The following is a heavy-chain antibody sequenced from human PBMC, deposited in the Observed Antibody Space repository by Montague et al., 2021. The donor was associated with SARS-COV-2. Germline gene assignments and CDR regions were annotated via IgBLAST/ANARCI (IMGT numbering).Heavy chain of an antibody. J-gene: IGHJ4*02. CDR3: AGSVGASSSSWPLPPHFDY. V-gene: IGHV6-1*01. CDR2: TYYRSKWYN. D-gene: IGHD6-13*01. CDR1: GDSVSSNRAA. Sequence: CAISGDSVSSNRAAWNWIRQSPSRGLEWLGRTYYRSKWYNDYALSVKSRITINPDTSKNQFSLQLNSVTPEDTAVYYCAGSVGASSSSWPLPPHFDYWGQGTLVTVSS.